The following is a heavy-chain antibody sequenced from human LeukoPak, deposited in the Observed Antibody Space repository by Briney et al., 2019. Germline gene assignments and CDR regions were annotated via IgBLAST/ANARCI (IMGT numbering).Heavy chain of an antibody. CDR2: IYYSGST. D-gene: IGHD2-15*01. CDR3: VRHLSAGRPAFDI. V-gene: IGHV4-59*08. CDR1: GGSINSYY. Sequence: SETLSLTCTVSGGSINSYYWSWIRQPPGKGLEWIGYIYYSGSTSYNPSLKSRVTISVDTSNNKFSLRVTSLTAADTAVYYCVRHLSAGRPAFDIWGQGTIVTVSS. J-gene: IGHJ3*02.